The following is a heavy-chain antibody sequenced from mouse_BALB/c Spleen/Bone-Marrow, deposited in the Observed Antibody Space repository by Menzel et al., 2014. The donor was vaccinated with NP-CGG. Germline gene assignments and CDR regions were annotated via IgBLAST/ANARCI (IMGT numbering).Heavy chain of an antibody. CDR3: APYYYGSSLFAY. J-gene: IGHJ3*01. V-gene: IGHV14-3*02. Sequence: VQLQQSGAELMQPGASVKLSCTASGFNIKDTYMHWVKQRPEQGLEWIGRIDPANGNTKYDPKFQGKATITADTSSNTAYLQLSSLTSEDTAVYYCAPYYYGSSLFAYWGQGTLVTVSA. CDR2: IDPANGNT. CDR1: GFNIKDTY. D-gene: IGHD1-1*01.